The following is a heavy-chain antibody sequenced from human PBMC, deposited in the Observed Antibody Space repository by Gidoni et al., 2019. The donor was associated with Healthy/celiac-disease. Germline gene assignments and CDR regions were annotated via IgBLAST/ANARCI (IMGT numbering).Heavy chain of an antibody. D-gene: IGHD6-19*01. CDR3: ARRGQWLAIDY. V-gene: IGHV4-39*01. J-gene: IGHJ4*02. CDR2: IYYSGST. Sequence: QLQLQESCPGLVQPSETLSLTCTVSGGSISSSSYYWGWIRQPPGKGLVWIGSIYYSGSTYYNPSLKSRVTISVDTSKNQFSLKLSSVTAADTAVYYCARRGQWLAIDYWGQGTLVTVSS. CDR1: GGSISSSSYY.